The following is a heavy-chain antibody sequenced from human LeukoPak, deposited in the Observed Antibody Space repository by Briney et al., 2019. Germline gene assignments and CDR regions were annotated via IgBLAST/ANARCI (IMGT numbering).Heavy chain of an antibody. CDR1: GFTFSNSS. V-gene: IGHV3-48*04. J-gene: IGHJ3*02. CDR2: ISNNGSTT. Sequence: GGSLRLSCAASGFTFSNSSFNWVRQAPGRGLEWISYISNNGSTTYYAESLKGRFTISRDNAKKLVYLQMNSLRAEDTAVYYCAKDPNGDYIGTFDIWGQGTMVTVSS. CDR3: AKDPNGDYIGTFDI. D-gene: IGHD4-17*01.